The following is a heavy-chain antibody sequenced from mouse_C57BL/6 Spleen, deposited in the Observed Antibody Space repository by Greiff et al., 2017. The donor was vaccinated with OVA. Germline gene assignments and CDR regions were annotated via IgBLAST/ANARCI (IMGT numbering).Heavy chain of an antibody. Sequence: QVQLQQSGAELVKPGASVKLSCKASGYTFTEYTIHWVKQRSGQGLEWIGWFYPGSGSIKYNEKFKDKATLTADKSSSTVYMELSRLTSEDSAVYFCARHEEASAYYSNSHAMDYWGQGTSVTVSS. J-gene: IGHJ4*01. CDR2: FYPGSGSI. D-gene: IGHD2-5*01. V-gene: IGHV1-62-2*01. CDR1: GYTFTEYT. CDR3: ARHEEASAYYSNSHAMDY.